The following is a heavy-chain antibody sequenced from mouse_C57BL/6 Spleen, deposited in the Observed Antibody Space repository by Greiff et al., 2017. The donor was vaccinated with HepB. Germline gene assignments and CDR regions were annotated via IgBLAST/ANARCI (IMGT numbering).Heavy chain of an antibody. D-gene: IGHD2-4*01. Sequence: QVQLQQSGAELARPGASVKLSCKASGYTFTSYGISWVKQSTGQGLEWIGEIYPRSGNTYYNEKFKGKATLTADKSSSTAYMELRSLTSEDSAVYFCARGIYYDYDGAMDYWGQGTSVTVSS. CDR3: ARGIYYDYDGAMDY. CDR2: IYPRSGNT. J-gene: IGHJ4*01. V-gene: IGHV1-81*01. CDR1: GYTFTSYG.